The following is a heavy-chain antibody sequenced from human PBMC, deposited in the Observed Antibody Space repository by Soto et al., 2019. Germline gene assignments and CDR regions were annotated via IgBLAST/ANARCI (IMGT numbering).Heavy chain of an antibody. D-gene: IGHD3-22*01. CDR3: ARTPYGSSGYVDAFDI. Sequence: QVQLVESGGGVVQPGRSLRLSCAASGFTFSSYAMHWVRQAPGKGLEWVAVISYDGSNKYYADSVKGRFTISRDNSKNXRYLHMNSLRAEDTAVYYCARTPYGSSGYVDAFDIWGQGTMVTVSS. CDR2: ISYDGSNK. V-gene: IGHV3-30-3*01. J-gene: IGHJ3*02. CDR1: GFTFSSYA.